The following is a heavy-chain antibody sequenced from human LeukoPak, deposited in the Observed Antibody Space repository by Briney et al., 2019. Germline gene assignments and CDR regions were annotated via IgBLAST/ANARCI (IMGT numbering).Heavy chain of an antibody. CDR3: ARDLRGSDY. J-gene: IGHJ4*02. D-gene: IGHD3-10*01. Sequence: GGSLRLSCTASGFTFSNYGMYWVRQAPGKGLEWVAFIRYDGSNKYYADSVKGRFTISRDNAKNSLYLQMNSLRAEDTAVYYCARDLRGSDYWGQGTLVTVSS. CDR2: IRYDGSNK. CDR1: GFTFSNYG. V-gene: IGHV3-30*02.